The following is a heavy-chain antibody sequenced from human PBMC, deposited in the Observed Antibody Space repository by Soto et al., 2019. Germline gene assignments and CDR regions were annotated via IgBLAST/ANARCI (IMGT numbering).Heavy chain of an antibody. J-gene: IGHJ2*01. V-gene: IGHV4-59*01. CDR1: GGSISSYY. CDR3: ARVPLVTATDWYFDL. CDR2: IYYSGST. D-gene: IGHD2-21*02. Sequence: PSETLSLTVTVSGGSISSYYWSWIRQPPGKGLEWIGYIYYSGSTNDNPSLKSRVTISVDTSKNQFSLKLSSVTAADTAVYFCARVPLVTATDWYFDLWCRCTLVT.